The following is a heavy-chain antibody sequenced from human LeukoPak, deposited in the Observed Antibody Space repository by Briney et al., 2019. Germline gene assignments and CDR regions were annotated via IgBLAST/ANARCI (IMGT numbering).Heavy chain of an antibody. D-gene: IGHD3-22*01. CDR2: ISSNGGST. J-gene: IGHJ4*02. CDR3: ARDRPPGGITLLNYYDSPDFDY. Sequence: GGSLRLSCAASGFTFSRYAMHWVRKAPGKGLEYVSAISSNGGSTYYANSVKGRFTISRDNSKNTLYLQMNSLRAEDTAVYYCARDRPPGGITLLNYYDSPDFDYWGQGTLVTVSS. V-gene: IGHV3-64*01. CDR1: GFTFSRYA.